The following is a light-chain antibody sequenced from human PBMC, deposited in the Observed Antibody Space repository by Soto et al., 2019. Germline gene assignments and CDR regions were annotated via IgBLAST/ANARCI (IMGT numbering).Light chain of an antibody. Sequence: QSVLTQPASVSGSPGQSITISCTGTSSDVGGYNYVSWYQHHPGKAPKLMIYEVTNRPSGVSKRFSGSKSGNTASLTISGLQAEDEADYFCSSYTSRNTYVFGTGTKLTVL. V-gene: IGLV2-14*01. CDR1: SSDVGGYNY. CDR2: EVT. J-gene: IGLJ1*01. CDR3: SSYTSRNTYV.